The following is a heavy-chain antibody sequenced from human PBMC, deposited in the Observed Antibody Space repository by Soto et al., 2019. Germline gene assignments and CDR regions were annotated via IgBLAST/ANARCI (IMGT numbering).Heavy chain of an antibody. Sequence: SETLSLTCTVSGGSISSYYWSWIRQPPGKGLEWIGYIYYSGSTNYNPSLKSRVTISVDTSKNQFSLKLSSVTAADTAVYYCARGPDIVVVVAATSPYFDYWGQGTLVTVSS. CDR1: GGSISSYY. J-gene: IGHJ4*02. V-gene: IGHV4-59*01. CDR3: ARGPDIVVVVAATSPYFDY. D-gene: IGHD2-15*01. CDR2: IYYSGST.